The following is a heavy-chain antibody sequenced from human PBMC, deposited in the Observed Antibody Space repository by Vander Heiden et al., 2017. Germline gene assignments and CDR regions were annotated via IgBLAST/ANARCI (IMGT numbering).Heavy chain of an antibody. CDR1: GFTFSSYP. Sequence: EVQLLESGGGLVQPGGSLRPSCAASGFTFSSYPMSWFRQAPGKGLEWVSAFSGSVGSTYYADSVKGRFTISRDNSKNTLYLQMNSLRAEDTAVYYCAKETVGYSGSYYGDDAFDIWGQVTMVTVSS. CDR3: AKETVGYSGSYYGDDAFDI. V-gene: IGHV3-23*01. CDR2: FSGSVGST. J-gene: IGHJ3*02. D-gene: IGHD1-26*01.